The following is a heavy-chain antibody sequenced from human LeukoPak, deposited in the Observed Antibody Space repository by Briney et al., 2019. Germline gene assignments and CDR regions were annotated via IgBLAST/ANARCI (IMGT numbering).Heavy chain of an antibody. CDR2: IRGKANSYAT. CDR3: TRWSVDTKHYYYMDV. Sequence: GGSLRLSCAASGFTFSGSAMHWVRQASGKGLEWVGRIRGKANSYATAFAESVKGRFTISRDDSKNTAYLQMNSLKTEDTAVYYCTRWSVDTKHYYYMDVWGKGTTVTVSS. V-gene: IGHV3-73*01. D-gene: IGHD5-18*01. J-gene: IGHJ6*03. CDR1: GFTFSGSA.